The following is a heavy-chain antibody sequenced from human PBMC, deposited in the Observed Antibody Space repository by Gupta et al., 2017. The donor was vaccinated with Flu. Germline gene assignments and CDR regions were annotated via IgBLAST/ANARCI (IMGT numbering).Heavy chain of an antibody. Sequence: QVQLVESGGGVVQPGRSLRLSCAASGFTFSSYGMHWVRQAPGKGLEWVAVIAYDGSNKYYADSVKGRFTSSRDNSKNTLYLQMNSLRAEDTAGYYCATAWQVVAGGDYWGQGTLVTVSS. CDR3: ATAWQVVAGGDY. J-gene: IGHJ4*02. CDR2: IAYDGSNK. CDR1: GFTFSSYG. D-gene: IGHD6-19*01. V-gene: IGHV3-30*03.